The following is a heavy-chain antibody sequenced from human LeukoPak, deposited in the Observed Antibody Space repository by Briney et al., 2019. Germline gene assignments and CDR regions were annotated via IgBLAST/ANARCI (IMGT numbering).Heavy chain of an antibody. V-gene: IGHV4-59*12. CDR2: INYSGRT. D-gene: IGHD3-10*01. CDR1: GGSISNYY. Sequence: SETLSLTCTVSGGSISNYYWTWVRQPPGKGLQWVGYINYSGRTNYNPSLTSRVTVSVDTSKNQFSLKLSSVTAADTAVYYCARDRGSGSYSFFDYWGQGTLVTVSS. J-gene: IGHJ4*02. CDR3: ARDRGSGSYSFFDY.